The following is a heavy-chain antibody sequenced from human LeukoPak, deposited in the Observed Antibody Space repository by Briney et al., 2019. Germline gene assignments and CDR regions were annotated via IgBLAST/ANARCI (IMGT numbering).Heavy chain of an antibody. J-gene: IGHJ4*02. D-gene: IGHD6-19*01. CDR3: VTNSPYSSGWNFDY. Sequence: GASVKVSCKASGYTFTSYGISWVRQAPGQGLEWMGWISAYNGNTNYAQKLQGRVTMTTDTSTSTAYMELRSLRSDDTAVYYCVTNSPYSSGWNFDYWGQGTLVTVSS. V-gene: IGHV1-18*01. CDR1: GYTFTSYG. CDR2: ISAYNGNT.